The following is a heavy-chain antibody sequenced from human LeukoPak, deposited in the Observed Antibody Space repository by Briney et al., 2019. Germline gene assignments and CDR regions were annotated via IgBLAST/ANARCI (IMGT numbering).Heavy chain of an antibody. V-gene: IGHV1-69*05. CDR2: IIPIFGTA. CDR3: ARYDSPPFAFDI. Sequence: SVKVSCKASGGTFSSYAISWVRQAPGQGLEWMEGIIPIFGTANYAQKFQGRVTITTDESTSTAYMELSSLRSEDTAVYYCARYDSPPFAFDIWGQGTMVTVSS. D-gene: IGHD3-9*01. CDR1: GGTFSSYA. J-gene: IGHJ3*02.